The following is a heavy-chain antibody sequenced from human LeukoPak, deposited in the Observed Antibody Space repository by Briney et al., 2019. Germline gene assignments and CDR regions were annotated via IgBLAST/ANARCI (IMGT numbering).Heavy chain of an antibody. J-gene: IGHJ3*02. CDR3: ARERDYYDSSGYSRPRSDAFDI. CDR2: INPSGGST. CDR1: GYTFTSYY. D-gene: IGHD3-22*01. Sequence: GASVKVSCKASGYTFTSYYMHWVRQAPGQGLEWMGIINPSGGSTSYAQKFQGRVTMTRDTSTSTVYMELRSLRSDDTAVYYCARERDYYDSSGYSRPRSDAFDIWGQGTMVTVSS. V-gene: IGHV1-46*01.